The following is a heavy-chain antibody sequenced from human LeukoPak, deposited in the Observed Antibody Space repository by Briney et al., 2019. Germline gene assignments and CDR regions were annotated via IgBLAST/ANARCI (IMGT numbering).Heavy chain of an antibody. J-gene: IGHJ4*02. CDR2: IYYSGST. Sequence: SETLSLTCTVSGGSISSYYWSWIRQPPGKGLEWIGYIYYSGSTNYNPSLKSRVTISVDTSKNQSSLKLSSVTAADTAVYYCARGLGAPFYYFDYWGQGTLVTVSS. CDR1: GGSISSYY. CDR3: ARGLGAPFYYFDY. D-gene: IGHD3-10*01. V-gene: IGHV4-59*01.